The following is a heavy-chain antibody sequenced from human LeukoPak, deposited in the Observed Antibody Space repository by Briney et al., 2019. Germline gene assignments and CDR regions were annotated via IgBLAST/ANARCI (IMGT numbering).Heavy chain of an antibody. V-gene: IGHV1-69*04. Sequence: AASVKVSCKASGGTFSSYAISWVRQAPGQGLEWMGRIIPILGIANYAQKFQGRVTITADKSTSTAYMELSSLRSEDTAVYYCASNSLLAARGYFDYWGQGTLVTVSS. CDR3: ASNSLLAARGYFDY. J-gene: IGHJ4*02. CDR1: GGTFSSYA. D-gene: IGHD6-6*01. CDR2: IIPILGIA.